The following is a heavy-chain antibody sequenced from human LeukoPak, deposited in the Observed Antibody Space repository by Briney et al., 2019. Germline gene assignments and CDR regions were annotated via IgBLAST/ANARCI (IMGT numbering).Heavy chain of an antibody. CDR1: GFTFSSYG. J-gene: IGHJ4*02. CDR2: MSNDGSNK. D-gene: IGHD6-13*01. CDR3: AKAGYSSSWYRLDS. V-gene: IGHV3-30*18. Sequence: GGSLRLSCAASGFTFSSYGMHWVRQAPGKGLEWVAVMSNDGSNKYYADSVKGRFTISRDNSKNTLFLQMNSLRAEDTAVYYCAKAGYSSSWYRLDSWGQGTLVTVSP.